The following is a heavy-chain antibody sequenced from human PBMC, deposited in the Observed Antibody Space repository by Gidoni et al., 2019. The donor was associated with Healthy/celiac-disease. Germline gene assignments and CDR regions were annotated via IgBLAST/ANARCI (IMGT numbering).Heavy chain of an antibody. J-gene: IGHJ6*02. V-gene: IGHV3-53*01. Sequence: EVQLVESGGGLIQPGGSLRLSCAASGFTVSSNYMSWVRQAPGKGLEWVSVIYSGGSTYYADSVKGRFTISRDNSKNTLYLQMNSLRAEDTAVYYCARPLYSSSQPSYYYYGMDVWGQGTTVTVSS. CDR1: GFTVSSNY. CDR3: ARPLYSSSQPSYYYYGMDV. D-gene: IGHD6-6*01. CDR2: IYSGGST.